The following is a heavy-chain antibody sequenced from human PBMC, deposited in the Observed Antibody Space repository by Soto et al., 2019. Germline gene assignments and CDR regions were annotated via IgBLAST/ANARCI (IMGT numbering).Heavy chain of an antibody. CDR1: GGSISSGDYY. CDR2: IYYSGST. J-gene: IGHJ5*02. CDR3: AGCYGRIHNWLDA. D-gene: IGHD4-17*01. V-gene: IGHV4-30-4*01. Sequence: SETLSLTCTVSGGSISSGDYYWSWIRQPPGKGLEWIGYIYYSGSTYYNPSLKSRVTISVDTSKNQFSLQLSSITAADPVLYYCAGCYGRIHNWLDAWGQGTLVTVSS.